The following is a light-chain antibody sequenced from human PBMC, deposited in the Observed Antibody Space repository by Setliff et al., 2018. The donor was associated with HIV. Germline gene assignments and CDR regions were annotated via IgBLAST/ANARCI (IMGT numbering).Light chain of an antibody. J-gene: IGLJ1*01. CDR1: SSNIETHY. Sequence: LAQPPSASGAPGQTVTISCSGSSSNIETHYVYWYQQFPGTAPKLLTYRNDQRPSGVPARFSGSKSGTSAALTISDLRAEDEAEYFCAAWNDRPTGIYVFGTGTKVTVL. CDR2: RND. CDR3: AAWNDRPTGIYV. V-gene: IGLV1-47*01.